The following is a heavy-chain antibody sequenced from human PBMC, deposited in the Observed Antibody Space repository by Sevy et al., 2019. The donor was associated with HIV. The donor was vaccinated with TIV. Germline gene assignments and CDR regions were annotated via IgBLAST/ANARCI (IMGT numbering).Heavy chain of an antibody. D-gene: IGHD1-1*01. CDR3: AREMATTAPLHY. CDR2: ISSSGSSI. CDR1: GFTFSDYY. Sequence: GGSLRLSCAASGFTFSDYYMSWIRQAPGKGLEWVSYISSSGSSIYYADSVKGRFTISRDNAKNSLYLQMNSLRAEDTAVYYCAREMATTAPLHYWGQGTLVTVSS. V-gene: IGHV3-11*01. J-gene: IGHJ4*02.